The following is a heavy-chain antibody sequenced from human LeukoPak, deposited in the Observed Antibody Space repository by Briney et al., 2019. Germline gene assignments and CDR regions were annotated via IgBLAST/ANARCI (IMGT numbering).Heavy chain of an antibody. J-gene: IGHJ4*02. CDR3: AKPHFDY. CDR2: IRLDGSNK. Sequence: GGSLRLSCAASGFTFSSYGMHWVRQAPGKGLEWVAFIRLDGSNKYFADSVKGRFTISRDNSKNTLYLQMNSLRGDDTAVYYCAKPHFDYWGQGTLVTVSS. V-gene: IGHV3-30*02. CDR1: GFTFSSYG.